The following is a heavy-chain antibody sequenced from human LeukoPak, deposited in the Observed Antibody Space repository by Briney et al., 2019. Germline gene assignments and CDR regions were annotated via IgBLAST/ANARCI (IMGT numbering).Heavy chain of an antibody. D-gene: IGHD4-17*01. J-gene: IGHJ5*02. V-gene: IGHV4-61*01. CDR3: ARWTTVTYWFDP. CDR2: ILYSGNT. CDR1: GGSVSSGNYY. Sequence: PSETLSLTRTVSGGSVSSGNYYWSWIRQPPGKGLEWIGYILYSGNTNYNPSLKSRVTITVDTSKNQFSLKLSSVTAADTAVYYCARWTTVTYWFDPWGQGTLVTVSS.